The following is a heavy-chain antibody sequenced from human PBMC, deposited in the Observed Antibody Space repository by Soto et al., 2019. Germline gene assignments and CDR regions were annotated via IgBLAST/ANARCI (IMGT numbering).Heavy chain of an antibody. CDR3: ARSKGGSDAFDI. J-gene: IGHJ3*02. Sequence: QVQLVQSGAEVKKPGASVKVSCKASGYTFTSYAMHWVRQAPGQRLEWMGWINAGNGNTKYSQKFQGRVTITRDTSASTAYMELSSLRSEDTAVYSCARSKGGSDAFDIWGQGTMVTVSS. V-gene: IGHV1-3*01. CDR1: GYTFTSYA. CDR2: INAGNGNT. D-gene: IGHD4-4*01.